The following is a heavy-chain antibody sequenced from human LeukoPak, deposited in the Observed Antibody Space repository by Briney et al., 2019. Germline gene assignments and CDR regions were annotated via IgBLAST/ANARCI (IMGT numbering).Heavy chain of an antibody. D-gene: IGHD2-8*01. CDR1: GYTFTTYG. CDR3: ARGEIVLMVGFDY. CDR2: ISAYNGNT. J-gene: IGHJ4*02. Sequence: ASVKLSCKASGYTFTTYGISSVRQAPGQGLEWMGWISAYNGNTSYAQKLQGRVTMTTDTSTSRAYMELRSLRSYDTDVYYCARGEIVLMVGFDYWGQGTLVTVSS. V-gene: IGHV1-18*01.